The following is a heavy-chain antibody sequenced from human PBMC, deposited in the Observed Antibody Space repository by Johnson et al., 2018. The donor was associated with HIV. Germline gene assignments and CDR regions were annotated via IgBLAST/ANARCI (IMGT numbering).Heavy chain of an antibody. V-gene: IGHV3-30-3*01. CDR3: ARGGITFGGVIAPGAFDI. D-gene: IGHD3-16*02. CDR1: GFTFSSYA. Sequence: QVQLVESGGGVVQPGRSLRLSCAASGFTFSSYAMHWVRQAPGKGLEWVAVISYDGSNKYYADSVKGRFTISRDNSKNTLYLQMNSLRAEDMAVYYCARGGITFGGVIAPGAFDIWGQGTMVTVSS. J-gene: IGHJ3*02. CDR2: ISYDGSNK.